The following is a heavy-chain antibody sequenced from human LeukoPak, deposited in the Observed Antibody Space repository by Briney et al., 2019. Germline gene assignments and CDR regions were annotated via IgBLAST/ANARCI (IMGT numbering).Heavy chain of an antibody. V-gene: IGHV3-48*02. J-gene: IGHJ4*02. CDR1: GFIFSAYS. D-gene: IGHD3-10*01. CDR3: ARDYYGSGSYYNWGY. CDR2: ISDSSGTI. Sequence: GGSLRLSCAASGFIFSAYSMNWVRQAPGKGLEWVSYISDSSGTIYYADSVKGRFTISRDNAKNSLYLQMNSLRDEDTAVYYCARDYYGSGSYYNWGYWGQGTLVTVSS.